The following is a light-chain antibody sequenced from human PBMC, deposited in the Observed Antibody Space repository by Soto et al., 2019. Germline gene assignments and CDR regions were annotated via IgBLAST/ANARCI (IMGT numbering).Light chain of an antibody. Sequence: EMVMTQSPAILSVSPGESATLSCRASQSVNSNYLAWYHQHPGQPPRLLIYGISTRATGIPARFSGSGSGTEFSLTISSLQSEDFAVYYCQQYSKWPITFGHGTRLEIK. J-gene: IGKJ5*01. CDR1: QSVNSN. CDR2: GIS. V-gene: IGKV3-15*01. CDR3: QQYSKWPIT.